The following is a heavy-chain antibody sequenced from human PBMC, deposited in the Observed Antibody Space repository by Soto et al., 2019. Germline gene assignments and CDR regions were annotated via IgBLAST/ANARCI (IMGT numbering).Heavy chain of an antibody. J-gene: IGHJ5*02. Sequence: QVQLVQSGAEVRKPGSSVKVSCKISGGTFTNYVISWLRQAPGQGLEWMGGLIPIFGAANLAQKFQGRVTINADEATSTVNMELSSLTSEDTAVYYCARGRSSPKSDTWGQGTLVTVSS. V-gene: IGHV1-69*01. CDR3: ARGRSSPKSDT. CDR2: LIPIFGAA. D-gene: IGHD6-6*01. CDR1: GGTFTNYV.